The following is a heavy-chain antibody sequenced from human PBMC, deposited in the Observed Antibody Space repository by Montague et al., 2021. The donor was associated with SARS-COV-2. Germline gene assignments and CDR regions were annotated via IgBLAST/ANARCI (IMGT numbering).Heavy chain of an antibody. D-gene: IGHD5-18*01. J-gene: IGHJ2*01. CDR1: GGSISSYY. CDR2: IYYSGNT. Sequence: SETLSLTCTVSGGSISSYYWSWIRQPPGKALEWIGYIYYSGNTNYNPSLNSRVTISVDTSKNQFSLKLTSVTAADTAVYFCARDSDSYTSGTQDLDLWGRGTLVTVSS. V-gene: IGHV4-59*01. CDR3: ARDSDSYTSGTQDLDL.